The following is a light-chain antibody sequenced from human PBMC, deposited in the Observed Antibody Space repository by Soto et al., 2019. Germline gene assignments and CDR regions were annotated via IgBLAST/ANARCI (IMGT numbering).Light chain of an antibody. Sequence: QPVVTQDGSFSVSPGGTVTLTCGLISSSVSTANNPNWYQQTPGQAPRTLIYSTTTRSSGVPDRFSGSILGNKAALTITGSQADDQSDHSCALFMANGITVFG. CDR2: STT. CDR1: SSSVSTANN. V-gene: IGLV8-61*01. CDR3: ALFMANGITV. J-gene: IGLJ1*01.